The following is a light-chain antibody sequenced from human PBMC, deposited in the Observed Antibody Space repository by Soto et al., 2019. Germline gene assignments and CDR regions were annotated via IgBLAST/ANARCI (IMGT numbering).Light chain of an antibody. Sequence: EIVFTQSPSTLSSSPGERATLSCRASQSVSSSYLAWYQQKPGQPPRLLIYGASSRATGIPDRFSGSGSGTDFTLTISRLEPEDFAVYYCHQRSNWLDTFGQGTRLEIK. CDR3: HQRSNWLDT. V-gene: IGKV3D-20*02. CDR2: GAS. J-gene: IGKJ5*01. CDR1: QSVSSSY.